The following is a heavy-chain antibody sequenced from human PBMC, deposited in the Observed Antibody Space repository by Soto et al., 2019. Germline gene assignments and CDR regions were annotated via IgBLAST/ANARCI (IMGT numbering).Heavy chain of an antibody. CDR2: IYSGGST. V-gene: IGHV3-53*01. CDR3: ARGYYYDSSGYYYGMDV. CDR1: GFTVSSNY. Sequence: PWGSLRLSCAASGFTVSSNYMSWVRQAPGKGLEWVSVIYSGGSTYYADSVKGRFTISRDNSKNTLYLQMNSLRAEDTAVYYCARGYYYDSSGYYYGMDVWGQGTTVTVSS. D-gene: IGHD3-22*01. J-gene: IGHJ6*02.